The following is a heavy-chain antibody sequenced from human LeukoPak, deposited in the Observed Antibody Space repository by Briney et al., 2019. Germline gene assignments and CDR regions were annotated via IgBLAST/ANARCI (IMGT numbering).Heavy chain of an antibody. CDR3: AKVSAGMGDVDY. D-gene: IGHD1-26*01. V-gene: IGHV3-30*18. J-gene: IGHJ4*02. CDR1: RFTFSSYG. CDR2: ISYDGSNK. Sequence: PGRSLRLSCAASRFTFSSYGMHWVRQAPGKGLEWVAIISYDGSNKYYADSVKGRFTISRDNSKNTLYLQMNSLRVEDTAVYYCAKVSAGMGDVDYWGQGTLVTVSS.